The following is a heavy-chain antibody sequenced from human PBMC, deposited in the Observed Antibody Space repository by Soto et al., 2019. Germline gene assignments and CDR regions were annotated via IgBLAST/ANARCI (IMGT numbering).Heavy chain of an antibody. CDR3: SCEGYCSSTSCYGVGAFDI. D-gene: IGHD2-2*01. Sequence: GGSLRLSCAASGFTFSSYWMSWVRQAPGKGLEWVANIKQDGSEKYYVDSVKGRFTISRDNAKNSLYLQMNSLRAEDTAVYYCSCEGYCSSTSCYGVGAFDIWGQGTMVTVSS. V-gene: IGHV3-7*01. J-gene: IGHJ3*02. CDR2: IKQDGSEK. CDR1: GFTFSSYW.